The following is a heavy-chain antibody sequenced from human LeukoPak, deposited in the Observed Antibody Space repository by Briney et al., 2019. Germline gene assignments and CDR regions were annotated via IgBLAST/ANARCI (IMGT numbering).Heavy chain of an antibody. V-gene: IGHV4-34*01. D-gene: IGHD3-16*02. Sequence: SETLSLTCAVYGGSFSGYDWSWIRQPPGKGLEWIGEINHSGSTNYNPSLKSRVTISVDTSKNQFSLKLSSVTAADTAVYYCARISVEDDYVWGSYRFENYFDYWAREPWSPSPQ. CDR3: ARISVEDDYVWGSYRFENYFDY. J-gene: IGHJ4*02. CDR1: GGSFSGYD. CDR2: INHSGST.